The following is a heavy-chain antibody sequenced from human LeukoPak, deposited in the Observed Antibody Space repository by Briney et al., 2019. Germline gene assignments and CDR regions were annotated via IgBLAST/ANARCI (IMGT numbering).Heavy chain of an antibody. V-gene: IGHV4-4*02. D-gene: IGHD1-26*01. Sequence: SETLSLTCAVSGGSISSSTWWSWVRQPPGKGLAWIGEIYHSGSTNYNPSLKSRVTISVDKSKSQFSLRLSSVTAADTALYYCASGGSYYRGDAFDIWGQGTMVTVSS. J-gene: IGHJ3*02. CDR2: IYHSGST. CDR3: ASGGSYYRGDAFDI. CDR1: GGSISSSTW.